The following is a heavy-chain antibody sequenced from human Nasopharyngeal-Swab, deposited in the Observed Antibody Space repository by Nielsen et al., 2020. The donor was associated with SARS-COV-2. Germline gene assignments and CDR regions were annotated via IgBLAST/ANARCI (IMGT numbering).Heavy chain of an antibody. Sequence: GESLKISCAASGFIFSQYGMHWVRQAPGKGPEWVAFIRYDGSHKYYADSVKGRFTISRDNSENTLYLQMNSLRAADTAVYYCARGDSTSWWNSYWGQGTLVTVSS. V-gene: IGHV3-30*02. CDR2: IRYDGSHK. D-gene: IGHD2-2*01. CDR3: ARGDSTSWWNSY. J-gene: IGHJ4*02. CDR1: GFIFSQYG.